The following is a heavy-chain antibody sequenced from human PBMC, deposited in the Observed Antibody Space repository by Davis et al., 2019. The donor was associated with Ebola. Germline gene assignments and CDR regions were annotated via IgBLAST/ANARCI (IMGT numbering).Heavy chain of an antibody. CDR2: INHSGST. V-gene: IGHV4-34*01. J-gene: IGHJ6*02. Sequence: GSLRLSCTVYGGSFSGYYWSWIRQPPGKGLEWIGEINHSGSTNYNPSLKSRVTISVDTSKNQFSLKLSSVTAADTAVYYCARVTYYYGMDVWGQGTTVTVSS. CDR1: GGSFSGYY. CDR3: ARVTYYYGMDV.